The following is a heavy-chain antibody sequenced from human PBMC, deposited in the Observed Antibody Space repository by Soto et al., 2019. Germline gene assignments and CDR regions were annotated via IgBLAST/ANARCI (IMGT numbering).Heavy chain of an antibody. CDR3: ARHATYCISNSCYEFDF. Sequence: QLQLQESGPGLLKPSETLSLTCTVSGGSIRSSGYYWGWIRRPPGMGLEWIGSIFHSGSTLYTPSLNGRVTISVDTSKNQFSLKMSSVTAADTAVYYCARHATYCISNSCYEFDFWGQGSLVTVSS. V-gene: IGHV4-39*01. CDR2: IFHSGST. CDR1: GGSIRSSGYY. D-gene: IGHD2-2*01. J-gene: IGHJ4*02.